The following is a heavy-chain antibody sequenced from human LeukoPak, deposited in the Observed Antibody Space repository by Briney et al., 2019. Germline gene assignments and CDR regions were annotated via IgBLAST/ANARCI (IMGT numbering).Heavy chain of an antibody. CDR1: GFTFSSYA. CDR2: ISSNGGST. V-gene: IGHV3-64*01. J-gene: IGHJ5*02. CDR3: ARGFNWNYPTNWFDA. Sequence: PGGSLRLSCAASGFTFSSYAMHWVRQAPGRGLEYVSAISSNGGSTYYANSVKGRFTISRDNSKNTLYLQMGSLRAEDMAVYYCARGFNWNYPTNWFDAWGQGTLVTVSS. D-gene: IGHD1-7*01.